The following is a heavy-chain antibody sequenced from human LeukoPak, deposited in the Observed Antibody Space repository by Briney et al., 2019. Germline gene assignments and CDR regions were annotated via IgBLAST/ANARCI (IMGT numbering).Heavy chain of an antibody. CDR3: ARNSSDYYGSGSYSDRSNWYDP. D-gene: IGHD3-10*01. Sequence: SETLSLTCTVSGGSISSYYWSWIRQPPGKGLEWIGYIYYSGSTNYNPSLKSRVTISVDTSKNQFSLKLSSVTAADTAVYYCARNSSDYYGSGSYSDRSNWYDPWGQGTLVTVSS. CDR2: IYYSGST. CDR1: GGSISSYY. V-gene: IGHV4-59*01. J-gene: IGHJ5*02.